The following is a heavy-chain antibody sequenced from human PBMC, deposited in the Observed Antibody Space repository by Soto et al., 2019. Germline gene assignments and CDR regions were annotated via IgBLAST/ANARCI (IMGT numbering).Heavy chain of an antibody. CDR2: ISAYNGNT. CDR3: ARDRSFIAAADYYYYGMDV. V-gene: IGHV1-18*04. D-gene: IGHD6-13*01. Sequence: VKVSCKASGYTFTSYGISWVRQAPGQGLEWMGWISAYNGNTNYAQKLQGRVTMTTDTSTSTAYMELRSLRSDDTAVYYCARDRSFIAAADYYYYGMDVWGQGTTVTVSS. CDR1: GYTFTSYG. J-gene: IGHJ6*02.